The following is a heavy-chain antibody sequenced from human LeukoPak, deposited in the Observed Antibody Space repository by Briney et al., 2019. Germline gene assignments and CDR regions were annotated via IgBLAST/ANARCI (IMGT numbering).Heavy chain of an antibody. D-gene: IGHD3-3*01. CDR2: ISYSGAT. Sequence: SETLSLTCTVSGRSISSTNFYWGWIRQPPGKGLEWIGSISYSGATYYNASLKSRLTVYADTSKKEFSLKLSSVTAADTAVYYCASLPRYDFWTWGQGNLVIVSS. CDR3: ASLPRYDFWT. CDR1: GRSISSTNFY. V-gene: IGHV4-39*01. J-gene: IGHJ5*02.